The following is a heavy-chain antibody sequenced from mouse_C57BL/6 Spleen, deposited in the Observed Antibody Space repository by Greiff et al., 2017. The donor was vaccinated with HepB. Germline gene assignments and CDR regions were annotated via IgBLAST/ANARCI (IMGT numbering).Heavy chain of an antibody. J-gene: IGHJ3*01. CDR3: TRLYCYGSSDAFAY. CDR1: GFNIKDDY. Sequence: EVQLQQSGAELVRPGASVKLSCTASGFNIKDDYMHWVKQRPEQGLEWIGWIDPENGDTEYASKFQGKATITADTSSNTAYLQLSSLTSEDTAVYYCTRLYCYGSSDAFAYWGQGTLVTVSA. D-gene: IGHD1-1*01. CDR2: IDPENGDT. V-gene: IGHV14-4*01.